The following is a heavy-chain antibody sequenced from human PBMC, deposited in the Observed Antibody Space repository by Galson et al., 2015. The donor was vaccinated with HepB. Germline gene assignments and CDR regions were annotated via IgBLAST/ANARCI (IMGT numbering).Heavy chain of an antibody. CDR2: ISRSRSYI. V-gene: IGHV3-21*01. D-gene: IGHD3-22*01. CDR3: ARDYSSAYYWAREFRPYYFDY. CDR1: GFTFSSYS. Sequence: SLRLSCAASGFTFSSYSMNWVRQAPGKGLEWVSSISRSRSYIHYADSVKGRFTISRDNAKNSLYLQMNSLRTEDTAVYYCARDYSSAYYWAREFRPYYFDYWGQGTLVTVSS. J-gene: IGHJ4*02.